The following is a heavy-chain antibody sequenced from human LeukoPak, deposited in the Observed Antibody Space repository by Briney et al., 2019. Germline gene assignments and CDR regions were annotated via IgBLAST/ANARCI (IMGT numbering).Heavy chain of an antibody. CDR2: ISYDGSNK. CDR3: AQGGGAYGFDY. V-gene: IGHV3-30*18. Sequence: GRSLRLSCAASGFTFSSYGMHWVRQAPGKGLEWVAVISYDGSNKYYADSVKGRFTISRDNSKNTLYLQMYSLRGDDTAVYYCAQGGGAYGFDYWGQGTLVTVSS. J-gene: IGHJ4*02. D-gene: IGHD4-17*01. CDR1: GFTFSSYG.